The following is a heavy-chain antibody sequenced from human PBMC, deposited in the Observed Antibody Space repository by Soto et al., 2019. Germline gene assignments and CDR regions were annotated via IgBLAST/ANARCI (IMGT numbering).Heavy chain of an antibody. CDR1: GFTFSSYG. V-gene: IGHV3-30*18. Sequence: GGSLRLSCAASGFTFSSYGMHWVRQAPGKGLERVAVISYDGSNKYYADSVKGRFTISRDNSKNTLYLQMNSLRAEDTAVYYCTKPFYGGNYYYYGMDVWGQGTTVTVSS. CDR3: TKPFYGGNYYYYGMDV. J-gene: IGHJ6*02. CDR2: ISYDGSNK. D-gene: IGHD4-17*01.